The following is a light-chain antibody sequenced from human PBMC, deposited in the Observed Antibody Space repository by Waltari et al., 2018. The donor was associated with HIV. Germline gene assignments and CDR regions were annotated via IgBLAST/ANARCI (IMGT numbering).Light chain of an antibody. V-gene: IGLV2-8*01. CDR1: SSDVGGDNY. CDR2: EVN. Sequence: QSALTQPPSASGSPGQSVTIFCTGTSSDVGGDNYVSWYQQHPDKAPKLIIFEVNKRPSGVPDRFSGSKSGNTASLTVSGLQADDEADYYCSSYAGSDSPYVFGSGTTVTVL. CDR3: SSYAGSDSPYV. J-gene: IGLJ1*01.